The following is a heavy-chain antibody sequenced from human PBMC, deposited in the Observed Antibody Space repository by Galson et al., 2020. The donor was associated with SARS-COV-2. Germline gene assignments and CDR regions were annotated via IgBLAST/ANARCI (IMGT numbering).Heavy chain of an antibody. V-gene: IGHV4-61*02. D-gene: IGHD3-3*01. CDR3: ARGEFLEFYYYGMDV. J-gene: IGHJ6*02. CDR1: GASIRSGRYH. CDR2: IYTSGNT. Sequence: SETLSLTCTVSGASIRSGRYHWSWIRQPAGKGLESIGRIYTSGNTNYNPSLKSRVTISLDTSKNQFSLRLRSVTAAVAAVYYCARGEFLEFYYYGMDVWGQGTTVTVSS.